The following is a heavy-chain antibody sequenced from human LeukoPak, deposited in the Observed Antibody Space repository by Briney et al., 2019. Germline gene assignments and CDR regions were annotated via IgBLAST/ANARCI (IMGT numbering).Heavy chain of an antibody. CDR1: GGSFSGYY. V-gene: IGHV4-34*01. Sequence: SETLSLTCAVYGGSFSGYYWSWIRQPPGKRLEWIASIYYSGNTYYSPSLMSRVTISVDTSKNQFSLKLSSVTAADTAVYYCARVRPGKCSGGSCFHRKYYFDYWGQGTLVTVSS. CDR2: IYYSGNT. J-gene: IGHJ4*02. CDR3: ARVRPGKCSGGSCFHRKYYFDY. D-gene: IGHD2-15*01.